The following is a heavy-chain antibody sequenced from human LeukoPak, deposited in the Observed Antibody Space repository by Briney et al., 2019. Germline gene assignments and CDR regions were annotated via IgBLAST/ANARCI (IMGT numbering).Heavy chain of an antibody. Sequence: ASVKVSCKASGYTFTSYGISWVRQAPGQGLEWMGWISAYNGNTNYAQKFQGRVTITADKSTGTAYMELSSLRSEDTAVYYCASSIRGKGPNYFDYWGQGTLVTVSS. D-gene: IGHD2-15*01. J-gene: IGHJ4*02. CDR1: GYTFTSYG. CDR2: ISAYNGNT. V-gene: IGHV1-18*01. CDR3: ASSIRGKGPNYFDY.